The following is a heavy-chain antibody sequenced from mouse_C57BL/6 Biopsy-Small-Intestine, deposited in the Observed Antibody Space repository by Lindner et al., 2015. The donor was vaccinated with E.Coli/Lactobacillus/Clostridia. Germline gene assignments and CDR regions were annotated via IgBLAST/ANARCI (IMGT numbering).Heavy chain of an antibody. J-gene: IGHJ4*01. CDR2: INPNNGGA. Sequence: VQLQESGPELVKPGASVKIPCKASGYTFTDYNMDWMRQSPGKSLEWIGDINPNNGGAIYNQKFKGKAILTADKSSSTAYMELRSLTSEDTAVYYCARSKYFPMDYWGQGTSVTVSS. CDR1: GYTFTDYN. V-gene: IGHV1-18*01. CDR3: ARSKYFPMDY.